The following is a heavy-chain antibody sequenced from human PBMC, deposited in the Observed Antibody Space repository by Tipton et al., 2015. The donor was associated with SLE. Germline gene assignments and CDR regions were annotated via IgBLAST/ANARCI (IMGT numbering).Heavy chain of an antibody. V-gene: IGHV1-46*01. CDR3: LVPPAIKGAEYFQH. CDR1: GYPFTSYY. D-gene: IGHD2-2*02. Sequence: QVQLVQSGAEVKKPGASVKVSCKASGYPFTSYYIHWVRQAPGQGLEWMGIINPSGGSTTYAEKFQGRVTMTRDTSTSTVYMDLSSLRSEDTAVYYCLVPPAIKGAEYFQHWGQGTLVTVSS. J-gene: IGHJ1*01. CDR2: INPSGGST.